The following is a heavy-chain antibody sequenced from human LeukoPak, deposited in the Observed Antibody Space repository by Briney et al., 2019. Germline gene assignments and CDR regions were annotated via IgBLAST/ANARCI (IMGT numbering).Heavy chain of an antibody. D-gene: IGHD6-13*01. CDR1: GGSISSGSYY. J-gene: IGHJ5*02. V-gene: IGHV4-61*02. CDR2: IYTSGST. CDR3: ARIMSWRWFDP. Sequence: PSETLSLTCTVSGGSISSGSYYWSWTRQPAGKGLEWIGRIYTSGSTNYNPSLKSRVTISVDTSKNQFSLKLNSVTAADTAVYYCARIMSWRWFDPWGQGTLVTVSS.